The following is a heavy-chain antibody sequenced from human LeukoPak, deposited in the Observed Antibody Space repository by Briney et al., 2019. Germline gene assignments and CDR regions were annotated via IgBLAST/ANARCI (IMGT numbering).Heavy chain of an antibody. Sequence: PSGTLSLTCAVSGGSISSSSYYWGWIRQPPGKGLEWIGSIYYSGSTYYNPSLKSRVTISVDTSKNQFSLKLSSVTAADTAVYYCAVARPKGYSRFDYWGQGTLVTVSS. J-gene: IGHJ4*02. CDR2: IYYSGST. CDR3: AVARPKGYSRFDY. CDR1: GGSISSSSYY. D-gene: IGHD6-6*01. V-gene: IGHV4-39*07.